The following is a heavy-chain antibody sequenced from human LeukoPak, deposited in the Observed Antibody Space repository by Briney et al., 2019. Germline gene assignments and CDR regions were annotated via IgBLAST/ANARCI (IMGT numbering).Heavy chain of an antibody. J-gene: IGHJ4*02. CDR3: AAQSGSQKYYFDY. CDR2: IYYSGST. V-gene: IGHV4-31*03. Sequence: PSHTLSLTCTVSGGSISSGGYYWSWIRQHPGKGLEWIGYIYYSGSTYYNPSLKSRVTISVDTSKNQFSLKLSSVTAADTAVYYCAAQSGSQKYYFDYWGQGTLVTVSS. CDR1: GGSISSGGYY.